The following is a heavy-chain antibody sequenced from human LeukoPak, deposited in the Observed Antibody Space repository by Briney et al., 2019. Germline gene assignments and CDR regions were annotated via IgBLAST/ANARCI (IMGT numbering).Heavy chain of an antibody. Sequence: SVKVSCKASGGTFSSYAVSWVRQAPGQGLEWMGGIIPIFGTANYAQKFQGRVTITADESTSTAYMELSSLRSEDTAVYYCARAVAVAGHFDYWGQGTLVTVSS. CDR2: IIPIFGTA. V-gene: IGHV1-69*01. CDR3: ARAVAVAGHFDY. CDR1: GGTFSSYA. J-gene: IGHJ4*02. D-gene: IGHD6-19*01.